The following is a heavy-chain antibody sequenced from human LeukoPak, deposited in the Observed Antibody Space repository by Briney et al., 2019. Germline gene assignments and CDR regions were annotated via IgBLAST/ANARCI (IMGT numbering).Heavy chain of an antibody. CDR1: GFTFSSYD. CDR2: IGTAGDT. CDR3: ARAAFKSYSSSTNYYYYGMDV. Sequence: GGSLRLSCAASGFTFSSYDMHWVRQATGKGLEWVSAIGTAGDTYYPGSVKGRFTISRENAKNSLYLQMNSLRAGDTAVYYCARAAFKSYSSSTNYYYYGMDVWGQGTTVTVSS. D-gene: IGHD6-13*01. V-gene: IGHV3-13*01. J-gene: IGHJ6*02.